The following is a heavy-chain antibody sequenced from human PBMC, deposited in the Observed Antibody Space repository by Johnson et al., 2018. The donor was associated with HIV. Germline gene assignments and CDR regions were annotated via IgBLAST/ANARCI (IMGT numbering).Heavy chain of an antibody. CDR1: GFTFDDYA. D-gene: IGHD3-10*01. J-gene: IGHJ3*02. V-gene: IGHV3-20*04. CDR2: LNWNGGST. CDR3: ARECGLRGLGCDAFDI. Sequence: VQLVESGGGVVQPGGSLRLSCAASGFTFDDYAMHWVRQAPGKGLEWVSGLNWNGGSTGYADSVKGRFIISRDNAKNSLYLQMNSLRAEDTAVDYCARECGLRGLGCDAFDIWGQGTMVTVSS.